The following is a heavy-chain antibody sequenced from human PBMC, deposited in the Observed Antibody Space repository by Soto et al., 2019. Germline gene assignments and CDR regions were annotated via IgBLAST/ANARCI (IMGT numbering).Heavy chain of an antibody. CDR2: IYHSGST. J-gene: IGHJ4*02. CDR1: GGSISSGGYS. Sequence: QLQLQESGSGLVKPSQTLSLTCAVSGGSISSGGYSWSWIRQPPGKGLEWIGYIYHSGSTYYNPSLISRVIISVDRSKNQFSLKLSSVTAADTAVYYCARTTTVESYYFDYWGQGTLVTVSS. D-gene: IGHD4-17*01. V-gene: IGHV4-30-2*01. CDR3: ARTTTVESYYFDY.